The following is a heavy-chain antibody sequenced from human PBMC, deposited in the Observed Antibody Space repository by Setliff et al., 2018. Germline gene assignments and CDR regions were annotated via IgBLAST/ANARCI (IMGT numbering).Heavy chain of an antibody. D-gene: IGHD4-17*01. J-gene: IGHJ4*02. CDR1: GYTFATYG. Sequence: ASVKVSCKASGYTFATYGISWVRQAPGQGLEWMGWISPYNSNTNYAQNFQGRVTMTTDTSTSTAYMELRSLRSDDTAMYYCARDLSTTVMTRSWYYFAYWGQGTLVTVSS. CDR3: ARDLSTTVMTRSWYYFAY. V-gene: IGHV1-18*01. CDR2: ISPYNSNT.